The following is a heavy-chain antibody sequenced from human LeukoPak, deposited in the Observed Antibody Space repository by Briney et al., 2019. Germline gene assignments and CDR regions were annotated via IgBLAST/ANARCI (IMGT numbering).Heavy chain of an antibody. CDR2: ISSSSSYI. J-gene: IGHJ4*02. D-gene: IGHD3-22*01. CDR3: ARESYYDSSGYYGHGDY. Sequence: GGSLRLSCAASGFTFSSYSMNWVRQAPGKGLEWFSSISSSSSYIYYADSVKGRFTISRDNAKNSLYLQMNSLRAEDTAVYYCARESYYDSSGYYGHGDYWGQGTLVTVSS. V-gene: IGHV3-21*04. CDR1: GFTFSSYS.